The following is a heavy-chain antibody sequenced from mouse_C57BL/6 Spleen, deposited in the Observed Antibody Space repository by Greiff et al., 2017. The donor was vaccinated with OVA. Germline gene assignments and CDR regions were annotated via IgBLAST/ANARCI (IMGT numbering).Heavy chain of an antibody. V-gene: IGHV3-1*01. CDR3: ARGGYDAMDY. J-gene: IGHJ4*01. CDR1: GYSITSGYD. CDR2: ISYSGST. Sequence: EVQLQQSGPGMVKPSQSLSLTCTVTGYSITSGYDWHWIRPFPGNKLEWMGYISYSGSTNYNPSLKSRISITHDTSKNHFFLKLNSVTTEDTATYYCARGGYDAMDYWGQGTSVTVSS.